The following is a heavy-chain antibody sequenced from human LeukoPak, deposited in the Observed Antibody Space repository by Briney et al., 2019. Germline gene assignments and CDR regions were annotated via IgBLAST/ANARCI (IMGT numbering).Heavy chain of an antibody. J-gene: IGHJ4*02. D-gene: IGHD2-15*01. CDR1: GGSISSFY. CDR3: ARHPFATPFDH. Sequence: SETLSLTCAVSGGSISSFYWSWVRQPPGKGLEWIGYVFYTGDTNSNPSLKSRVTMSLDMSKNQLSLRLTSVTAADTAVYYCARHPFATPFDHWGRGTLVTVSS. V-gene: IGHV4-59*08. CDR2: VFYTGDT.